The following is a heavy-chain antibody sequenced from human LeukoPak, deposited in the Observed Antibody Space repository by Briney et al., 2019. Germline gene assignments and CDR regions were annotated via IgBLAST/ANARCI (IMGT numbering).Heavy chain of an antibody. V-gene: IGHV3-9*01. D-gene: IGHD3-10*02. J-gene: IGHJ6*04. Sequence: PGRSLRLSCAASGFTFDDYAMHWVRQAPGKGLEWVSGISWNSVSIDYADSVKGRFTISRDNAKNSLYLQMNSLRAEDTAVYYCAELGITMIGGVWGKGTTVTISS. CDR3: AELGITMIGGV. CDR1: GFTFDDYA. CDR2: ISWNSVSI.